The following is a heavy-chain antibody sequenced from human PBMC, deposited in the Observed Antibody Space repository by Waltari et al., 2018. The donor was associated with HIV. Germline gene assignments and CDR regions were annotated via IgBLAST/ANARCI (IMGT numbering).Heavy chain of an antibody. D-gene: IGHD3-22*01. CDR2: INHSGST. Sequence: QVQLQQWGAGLLKPSETLSLTCAVYVGSFSGYYWSWIRQPPGKGLEWIGEINHSGSTNYNPSLKSRVTISVDTSKNQFSLKLSSVTAADTAVYYCARVGNGSYDYYDSGSPLDIWGQGTMVTVSS. CDR3: ARVGNGSYDYYDSGSPLDI. J-gene: IGHJ3*02. CDR1: VGSFSGYY. V-gene: IGHV4-34*01.